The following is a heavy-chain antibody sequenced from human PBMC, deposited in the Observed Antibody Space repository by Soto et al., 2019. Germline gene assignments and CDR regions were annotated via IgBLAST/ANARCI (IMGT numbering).Heavy chain of an antibody. CDR3: AKVISSLVHYYFDY. J-gene: IGHJ4*02. CDR2: ISGSGGST. D-gene: IGHD3-10*01. Sequence: PGGSLRLSCAASGFTFSSYGMSWVRQAPGKGLEWVSVISGSGGSTYYADSVKGRFTISRDNSKNALYLQMNSLRAEDTAVYYCAKVISSLVHYYFDYWGQGSPVTVSS. CDR1: GFTFSSYG. V-gene: IGHV3-23*01.